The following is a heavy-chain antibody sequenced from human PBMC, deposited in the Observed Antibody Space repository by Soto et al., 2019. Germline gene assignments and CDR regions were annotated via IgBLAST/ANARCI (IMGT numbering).Heavy chain of an antibody. CDR2: INHSGST. D-gene: IGHD3-16*02. CDR3: ARGRLIDYDYIWGSYRSGFLDY. J-gene: IGHJ4*02. V-gene: IGHV4-34*01. CDR1: GGSFSCYY. Sequence: PSETLSLTCAVYGGSFSCYYWSWVRQPPGKGLEWIGEINHSGSTNYNPSLKSRVTISVDTSKNQFSLKLSSVTAADTAVYYCARGRLIDYDYIWGSYRSGFLDYWGQGTLVTVSS.